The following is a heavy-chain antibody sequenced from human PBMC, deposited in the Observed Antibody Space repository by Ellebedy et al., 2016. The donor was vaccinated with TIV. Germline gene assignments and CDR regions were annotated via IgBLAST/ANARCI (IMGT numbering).Heavy chain of an antibody. Sequence: SETLSLTCAVYGGSFSGYYWSWIRQPPGKGLEWIGEINHSGSTNYNPSLKSRVTISVDTSKNQFSLKLSSVTAADTAVYYCARLIGGVRPSSFDIWGQGTMVTVSS. CDR3: ARLIGGVRPSSFDI. J-gene: IGHJ3*02. CDR2: INHSGST. V-gene: IGHV4-34*01. D-gene: IGHD3-16*01. CDR1: GGSFSGYY.